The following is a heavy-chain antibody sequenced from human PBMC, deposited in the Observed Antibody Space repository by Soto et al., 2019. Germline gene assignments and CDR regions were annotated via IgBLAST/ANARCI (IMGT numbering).Heavy chain of an antibody. CDR2: ISYDGSNK. Sequence: QVQLVESGGDVVQPGRSLRLSCAASGFTFSSYGMHWVRQGPGKGLEWVAVISYDGSNKYYADSVKGPFTISRDKCKNTLYLQMNSLRDEDTHVYYCAKDRMWYGGKGHYFYGMDVWGQGSTVSVSS. D-gene: IGHD4-17*01. CDR3: AKDRMWYGGKGHYFYGMDV. V-gene: IGHV3-30*18. J-gene: IGHJ6*02. CDR1: GFTFSSYG.